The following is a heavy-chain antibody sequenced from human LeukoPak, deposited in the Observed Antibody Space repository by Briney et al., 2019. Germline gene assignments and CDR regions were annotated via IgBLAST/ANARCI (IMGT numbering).Heavy chain of an antibody. D-gene: IGHD5-12*01. CDR2: VKSKTDGGTT. J-gene: IGHJ4*02. Sequence: SGGSLRLSCAASGFTFNNAWMSWVRQAPGKGLEWVGRVKSKTDGGTTDYAAPVKGRFTISRDDSKNTLYLQMNSLKTEDTAVYYCTRDQDSGYDQSLFGYWGQGTLVTVSS. CDR3: TRDQDSGYDQSLFGY. V-gene: IGHV3-15*01. CDR1: GFTFNNAW.